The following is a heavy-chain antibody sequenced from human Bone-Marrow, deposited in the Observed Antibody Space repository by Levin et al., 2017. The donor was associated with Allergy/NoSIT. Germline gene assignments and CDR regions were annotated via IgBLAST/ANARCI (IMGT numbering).Heavy chain of an antibody. J-gene: IGHJ6*02. CDR2: ISPDGSSA. V-gene: IGHV3-74*01. Sequence: TGGSLRLSCVASGFDFTGDWMHWVRQVPGKGLVWVSRISPDGSSAKYADSVEGRFSISRDNAKNMVYLQMHSLRAEDTAVYYCVRNREYSSGWCGLADYHDGMDDWGQGTTVTVSS. CDR1: GFDFTGDW. D-gene: IGHD6-19*01. CDR3: VRNREYSSGWCGLADYHDGMDD.